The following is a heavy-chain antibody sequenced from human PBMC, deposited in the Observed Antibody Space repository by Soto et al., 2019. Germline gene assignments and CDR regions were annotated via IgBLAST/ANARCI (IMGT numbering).Heavy chain of an antibody. CDR3: ARERLFPLIDY. J-gene: IGHJ4*02. CDR2: IWYDGSNK. D-gene: IGHD3-22*01. V-gene: IGHV3-33*01. CDR1: GFTFSSYG. Sequence: GGSLRLSCAASGFTFSSYGMHWVRQAPGKGLEWVAVIWYDGSNKYYVDSVKGRFTISRDNSKNTLYLQMNSLRAEDMAVYYCARERLFPLIDYWGQGTLVTVSS.